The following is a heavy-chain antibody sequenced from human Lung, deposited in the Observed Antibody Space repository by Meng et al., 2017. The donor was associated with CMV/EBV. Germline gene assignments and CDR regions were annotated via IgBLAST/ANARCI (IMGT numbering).Heavy chain of an antibody. CDR3: AQGPPFDY. CDR2: IYSGGST. CDR1: GFTVSSNY. Sequence: GESLKISCAASGFTVSSNYMSWVRQAPGKGLEWVSVIYSGGSTYYADSVKGRFTISRDNSKNTLYLQMNSLRAEDTAMYYCAQGPPFDYWGQGTLVTVSS. J-gene: IGHJ4*02. V-gene: IGHV3-66*02.